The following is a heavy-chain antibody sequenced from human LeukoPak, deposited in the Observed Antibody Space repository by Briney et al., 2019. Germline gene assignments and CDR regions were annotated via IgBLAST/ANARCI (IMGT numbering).Heavy chain of an antibody. CDR2: IYSGGST. CDR3: ARDFEYSSGWVPFDY. Sequence: GGSLRLSCAASGFTVSSNYMSWVRQAPGKGLEWVSVIYSGGSTYYADSVKGRFTISRDNSKNTLYLQMNSLRAEGTAVYYCARDFEYSSGWVPFDYWGQGTLVTVSS. V-gene: IGHV3-66*01. CDR1: GFTVSSNY. D-gene: IGHD6-19*01. J-gene: IGHJ4*02.